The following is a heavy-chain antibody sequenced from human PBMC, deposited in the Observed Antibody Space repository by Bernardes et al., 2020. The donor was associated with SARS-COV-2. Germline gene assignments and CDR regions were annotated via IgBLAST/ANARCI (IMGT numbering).Heavy chain of an antibody. Sequence: GSLSPSCAASGFSFNHFAMAWVRPAPGKGLEWLSSISDGSDNIYYGDSVTDRFTISRDNSKNTLYLQMNNLRAEDTAIYYCAKDLFPSGPDAFDIWGQGTHVTVSA. CDR1: GFSFNHFA. CDR2: ISDGSDNI. V-gene: IGHV3-23*01. D-gene: IGHD3-3*01. CDR3: AKDLFPSGPDAFDI. J-gene: IGHJ3*02.